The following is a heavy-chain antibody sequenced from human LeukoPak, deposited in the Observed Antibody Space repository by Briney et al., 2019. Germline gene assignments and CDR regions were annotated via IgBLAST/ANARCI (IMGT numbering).Heavy chain of an antibody. CDR3: ARLSGTYSRGGDH. V-gene: IGHV3-11*01. D-gene: IGHD1-26*01. CDR2: ISGSGYAI. CDR1: GFTFSDFH. J-gene: IGHJ4*02. Sequence: KPGGSLRLSCTASGFTFSDFHMSWIRQAPGKGLEWVSHISGSGYAIHHPGSVKGRFTISRDNAKNSLYLQMNSLRVEDSAVYCCARLSGTYSRGGDHWGQGTLVTVSS.